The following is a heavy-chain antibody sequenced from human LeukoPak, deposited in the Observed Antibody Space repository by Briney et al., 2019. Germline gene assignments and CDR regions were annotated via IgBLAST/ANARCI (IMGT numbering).Heavy chain of an antibody. CDR3: VRDLRDRRGYSNYYMDV. CDR2: IYSGGST. D-gene: IGHD3-10*01. CDR1: ERMVRNSY. V-gene: IGHV3-53*01. Sequence: GGSLSPSCERPERMVRNSYMSWVRHSPGGGLEWVSVIYSGGSTDYSDSVKGRFTTSRDTSKNKLYLQMNDVRAEDTGIDYCVRDLRDRRGYSNYYMDVWGKGTTVTVSS. J-gene: IGHJ6*03.